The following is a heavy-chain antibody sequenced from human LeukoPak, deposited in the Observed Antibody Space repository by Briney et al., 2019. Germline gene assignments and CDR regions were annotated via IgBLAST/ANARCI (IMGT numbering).Heavy chain of an antibody. J-gene: IGHJ5*02. D-gene: IGHD6-19*01. CDR2: IYHSGST. CDR1: GYSISSGYY. Sequence: SETLSLTCTVSGYSISSGYYWGWIRQPPGKGLEWIGSIYHSGSTYYNPSLKSRVTISVDTSKNQFSLKLSSVTAADTAVYYCASSIAVVGSGWFDPWGQGTLVTVSS. V-gene: IGHV4-38-2*02. CDR3: ASSIAVVGSGWFDP.